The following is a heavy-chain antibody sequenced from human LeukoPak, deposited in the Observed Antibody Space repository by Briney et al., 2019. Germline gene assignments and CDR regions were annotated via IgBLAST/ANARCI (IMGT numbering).Heavy chain of an antibody. D-gene: IGHD6-6*01. CDR3: AKVRIAAPTYYFDY. CDR2: ISGSGDIT. V-gene: IGHV3-23*01. CDR1: GITFSSYA. J-gene: IGHJ4*02. Sequence: RGSLRLSCAASGITFSSYAMSWVRQAPGKGLEWVSGISGSGDITYYADSVKGRFTISRDNSKNTLYLQMNSLRAEDTAVYYCAKVRIAAPTYYFDYWGQGTLVTVSS.